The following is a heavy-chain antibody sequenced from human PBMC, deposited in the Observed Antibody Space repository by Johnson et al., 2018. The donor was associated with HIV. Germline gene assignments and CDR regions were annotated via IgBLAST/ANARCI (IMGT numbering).Heavy chain of an antibody. CDR1: GFSFSSYG. D-gene: IGHD2-21*01. Sequence: VQLVDSGGGVVQPGRSLRLSCAASGFSFSSYGMHWLRQAPGKGLEWVANIKQDGSEQSYVGSVKGRFPISRDNAKNSLYLQMSSLRVEDTAVYYCASGHMWSAFWGQGTMVTVSS. J-gene: IGHJ3*01. CDR2: IKQDGSEQ. CDR3: ASGHMWSAF. V-gene: IGHV3-7*01.